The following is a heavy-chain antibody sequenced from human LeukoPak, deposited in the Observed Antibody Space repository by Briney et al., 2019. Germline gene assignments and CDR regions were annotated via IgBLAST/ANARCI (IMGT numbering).Heavy chain of an antibody. V-gene: IGHV1-2*02. Sequence: ASVKVSCKASGYTLTGYSMHWVRQAPGQGLEWMGWINPNSGGTNYAQKFQGRVTMTRDTSISTAYMELSRLRSDDTAVYYCASPNCRGGSCYSYYYYYGMDVWGQGTTVTVSS. CDR1: GYTLTGYS. CDR2: INPNSGGT. J-gene: IGHJ6*02. D-gene: IGHD2-15*01. CDR3: ASPNCRGGSCYSYYYYYGMDV.